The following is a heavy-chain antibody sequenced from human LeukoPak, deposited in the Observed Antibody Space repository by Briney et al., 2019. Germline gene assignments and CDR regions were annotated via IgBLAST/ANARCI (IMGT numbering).Heavy chain of an antibody. Sequence: PSETLSLACTVSDGSISSHYWSWIRQPPGKGLEWIGYIYYSGSTSYNSSLKSRVTISVDTSKYQFSLKLSSVTAADTAVYYCARGGYYDRSGNSYKFGFDMWGQGTMVTVSS. J-gene: IGHJ3*02. CDR3: ARGGYYDRSGNSYKFGFDM. D-gene: IGHD3-22*01. CDR2: IYYSGST. CDR1: DGSISSHY. V-gene: IGHV4-59*11.